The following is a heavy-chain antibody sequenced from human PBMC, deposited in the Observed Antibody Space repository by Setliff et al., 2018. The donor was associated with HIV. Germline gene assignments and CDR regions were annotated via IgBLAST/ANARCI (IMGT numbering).Heavy chain of an antibody. D-gene: IGHD2-2*01. CDR2: INQDGSEK. CDR1: GFTFTSYG. V-gene: IGHV3-7*03. Sequence: GGSLRLSCAASGFTFTSYGMYWVRQAPGKGLEWVANINQDGSEKYYVDSVKGRFTISRDNSKNTLYLQMNSLRAEDTAVYYCARDFGGYCSSMSCPGLFDPWGQGTLVTVSS. J-gene: IGHJ5*02. CDR3: ARDFGGYCSSMSCPGLFDP.